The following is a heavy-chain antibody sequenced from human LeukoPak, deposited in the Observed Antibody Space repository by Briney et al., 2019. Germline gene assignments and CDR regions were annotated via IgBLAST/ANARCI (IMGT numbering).Heavy chain of an antibody. CDR1: GGSISSSNW. CDR2: IYHSGST. Sequence: PSGTLSLTCAVSGGSISSSNWWSWVRQPPGKGLEWIGEIYHSGSTNYNPSLKSRVTISVDKSKNQFSLKLSSVTAADTAVYYCATTTPYYDISPSQPPVAFDIWGQGTMVTVSS. V-gene: IGHV4-4*02. D-gene: IGHD3-9*01. J-gene: IGHJ3*02. CDR3: ATTTPYYDISPSQPPVAFDI.